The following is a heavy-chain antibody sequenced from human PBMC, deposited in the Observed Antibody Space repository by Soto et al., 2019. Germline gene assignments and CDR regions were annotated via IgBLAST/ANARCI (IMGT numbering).Heavy chain of an antibody. CDR2: IIPIFGTA. J-gene: IGHJ4*02. V-gene: IGHV1-69*13. Sequence: SVQVSCKASGYTFTSYYMHWVRQAPGQGLEWMGGIIPIFGTANYAQKFQGRVTITADESTSTAYMELSSLRSEDTAVYYCARALSYSYGAYYFDYWGQGTLVTVSS. CDR1: GYTFTSYY. D-gene: IGHD5-18*01. CDR3: ARALSYSYGAYYFDY.